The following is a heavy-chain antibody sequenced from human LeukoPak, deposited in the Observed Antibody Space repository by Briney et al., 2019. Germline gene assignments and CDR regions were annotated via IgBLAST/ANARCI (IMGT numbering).Heavy chain of an antibody. CDR2: ISSSSSYI. V-gene: IGHV3-21*01. CDR1: GFTFSSYS. J-gene: IGHJ4*02. Sequence: GGSLRLSCAASGFTFSSYSMNWVRQAPGKGLEWVSSISSSSSYIYYADSVKGRFTISRDNAKNSLYLQMNSLRAEDTAVYYCARDRGYSYGYRIGYWGQGTLVTVSS. CDR3: ARDRGYSYGYRIGY. D-gene: IGHD5-18*01.